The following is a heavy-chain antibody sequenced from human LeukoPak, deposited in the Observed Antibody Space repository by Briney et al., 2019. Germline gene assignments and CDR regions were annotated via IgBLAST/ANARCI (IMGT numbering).Heavy chain of an antibody. D-gene: IGHD4-23*01. J-gene: IGHJ4*02. CDR1: GGTFSSYA. CDR3: ASASQWELMAGYFDY. Sequence: SVKVSCKASGGTFSSYAISWVRQAPGQGLEWMGGIIPIFGTANYAQRFQGRVTITADKSTSTAYMELSSLRSEDTAVYYCASASQWELMAGYFDYWGQGTLVTVSS. CDR2: IIPIFGTA. V-gene: IGHV1-69*06.